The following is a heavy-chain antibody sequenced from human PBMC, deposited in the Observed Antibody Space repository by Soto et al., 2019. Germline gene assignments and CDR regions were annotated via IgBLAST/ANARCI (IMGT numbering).Heavy chain of an antibody. CDR1: GYTFTSYG. Sequence: ASVNVSCKASGYTFTSYGISWVRQAPEQGLEWMGWISAYNGNTNYAQKLQGRVTMTTETSTSTAYMELRSLRSDDTAVYYCARDRPRNIVVVVAARFDYWGQGTLVTVSS. CDR3: ARDRPRNIVVVVAARFDY. CDR2: ISAYNGNT. V-gene: IGHV1-18*01. D-gene: IGHD2-15*01. J-gene: IGHJ4*02.